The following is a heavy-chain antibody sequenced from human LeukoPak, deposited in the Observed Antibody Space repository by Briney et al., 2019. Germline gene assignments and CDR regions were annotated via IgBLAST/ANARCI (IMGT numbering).Heavy chain of an antibody. Sequence: GGSLRLSCAASGFTFSSYWMSWVRQAPGKGLEWVANIKQDGSEKYYVDSVKGRFTISRDNAKNSLYLQMNSLRAEDTAVYYCARERYLVATITFDYWGQGTLVTVSS. CDR1: GFTFSSYW. CDR3: ARERYLVATITFDY. J-gene: IGHJ4*02. D-gene: IGHD5-12*01. CDR2: IKQDGSEK. V-gene: IGHV3-7*01.